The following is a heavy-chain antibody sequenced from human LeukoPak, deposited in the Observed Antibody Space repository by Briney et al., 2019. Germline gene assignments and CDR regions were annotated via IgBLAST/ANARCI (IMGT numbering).Heavy chain of an antibody. Sequence: GGSLRLSCAASGFTFNSYLMSWVRQAPGKGLVWVTRIDGDGATTSYEDSVKGRFTISRDNANNMVYLEMNSLRVEDTAVYYCTRDSGADRRYFDLWGRGTLVTVSS. CDR3: TRDSGADRRYFDL. V-gene: IGHV3-74*01. CDR2: IDGDGATT. J-gene: IGHJ2*01. D-gene: IGHD7-27*01. CDR1: GFTFNSYL.